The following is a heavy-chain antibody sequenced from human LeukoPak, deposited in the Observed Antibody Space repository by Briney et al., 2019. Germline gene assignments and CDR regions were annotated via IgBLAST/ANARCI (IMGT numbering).Heavy chain of an antibody. CDR3: ARDRRGSGWPEDYYYGMDV. CDR2: ISYDGSNK. J-gene: IGHJ6*04. V-gene: IGHV3-30*04. Sequence: QSGGSLRLSCAASGFAFSSYAMHWVRQAPGKGLEWVAVISYDGSNKYYADSMKGRFTISRDNSKNTLYLQMNSLRAEDTAVYYCARDRRGSGWPEDYYYGMDVWGKGTTVTVSS. CDR1: GFAFSSYA. D-gene: IGHD6-19*01.